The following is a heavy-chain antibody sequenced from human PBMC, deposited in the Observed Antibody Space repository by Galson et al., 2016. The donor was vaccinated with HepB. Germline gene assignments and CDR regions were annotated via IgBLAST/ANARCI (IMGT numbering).Heavy chain of an antibody. D-gene: IGHD3-10*01. CDR2: ISGGSDFT. J-gene: IGHJ4*02. Sequence: SLRLSCAASGFTFSNYAMSWVRQAPGKGLEWVSAISGGSDFTYYVDSVKGRFTISRDYSKNTLYLRMNSLRAEDSAMYYCATHTQSYYHPSGSYPDYWGQGTLVTVSS. CDR1: GFTFSNYA. CDR3: ATHTQSYYHPSGSYPDY. V-gene: IGHV3-23*01.